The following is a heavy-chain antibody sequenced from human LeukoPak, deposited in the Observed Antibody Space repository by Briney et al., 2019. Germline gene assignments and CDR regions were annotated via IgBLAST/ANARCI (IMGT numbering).Heavy chain of an antibody. CDR1: GFSFSTYG. J-gene: IGHJ4*02. Sequence: GGSLRLSCSASGFSFSTYGMSWVRQAPRKGLKWVSTIYGSDDTTRYAESVKGRFTISRDNSKETLYLQMNNLRAEDTAVYYCAKDQRPDTGYDIDYWGQGTLVTVSS. CDR3: AKDQRPDTGYDIDY. CDR2: IYGSDDTT. D-gene: IGHD3-9*01. V-gene: IGHV3-23*01.